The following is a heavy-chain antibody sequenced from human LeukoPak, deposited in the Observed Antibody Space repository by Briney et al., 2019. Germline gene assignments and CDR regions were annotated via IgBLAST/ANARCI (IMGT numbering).Heavy chain of an antibody. CDR3: ARGQYNGSGSYPQDY. Sequence: ASVTVSCKASGYTFTSYYMHWVRMPPGPGLEWMGKVNARGGSTSYAQKFQGRVTMTRDMSTSTVYMELSSRRSEDTAVYYCARGQYNGSGSYPQDYWGQGTLVTVSS. V-gene: IGHV1-46*01. CDR2: VNARGGST. J-gene: IGHJ4*02. CDR1: GYTFTSYY. D-gene: IGHD3-10*01.